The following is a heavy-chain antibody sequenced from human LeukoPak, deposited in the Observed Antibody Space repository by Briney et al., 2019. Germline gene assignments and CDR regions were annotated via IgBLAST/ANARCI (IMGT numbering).Heavy chain of an antibody. Sequence: GGSLRLSCAASGFTFRDYFMSWIRQAPGKGLEWVANINEDGSNKWHLGSVKGRFTVSRDNARNSLYLQMNSLRVEDTAVYYCTRVIVAVPGYFDYFDFWGQEVLVTVSS. D-gene: IGHD6-19*01. CDR3: TRVIVAVPGYFDYFDF. J-gene: IGHJ4*02. V-gene: IGHV3-7*01. CDR2: INEDGSNK. CDR1: GFTFRDYF.